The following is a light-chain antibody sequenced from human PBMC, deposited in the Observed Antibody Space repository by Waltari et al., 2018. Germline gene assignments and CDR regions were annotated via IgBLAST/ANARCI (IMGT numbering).Light chain of an antibody. V-gene: IGKV3-20*01. CDR2: GAS. CDR3: QQYENSPWT. Sequence: EIVLTQSPGTLSLSPGERATLSCRASQSVSSNYLAWYQRRPGQAPRLLIYGASNRATGIPDRFSVSGSGTDFTLTISRLEPEGSAVYYCQQYENSPWTFGQGTKVEIK. J-gene: IGKJ1*01. CDR1: QSVSSNY.